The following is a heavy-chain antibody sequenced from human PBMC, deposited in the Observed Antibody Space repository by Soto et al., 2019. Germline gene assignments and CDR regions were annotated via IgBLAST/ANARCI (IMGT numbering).Heavy chain of an antibody. V-gene: IGHV3-13*05. CDR1: GFTFRNYD. J-gene: IGHJ6*02. CDR3: ASTDRDCYGLDV. CDR2: ISAAGDP. Sequence: EVQLVESGGGLVQPGGSLRLSCEASGFTFRNYDMHWVRQGTGKGLEWVSGISAAGDPDYADSVEGRFTISRENAKNSFFLQMNSLRVGDTAVYYCASTDRDCYGLDVWGQGTTVIVSS.